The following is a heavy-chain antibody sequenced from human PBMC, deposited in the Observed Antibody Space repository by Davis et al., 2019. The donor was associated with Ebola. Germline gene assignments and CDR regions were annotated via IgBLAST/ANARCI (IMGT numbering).Heavy chain of an antibody. V-gene: IGHV1-18*04. D-gene: IGHD2/OR15-2a*01. Sequence: AASVKVSCKASSYTFKTYAINWVRQAPGQGLEWMGWISAYNGNTNYAQKFQGRVTITRDTSASTAYMELSSLRSEDTAVYYCARSFYGGVDYWGQGTLVTVSS. J-gene: IGHJ4*02. CDR1: SYTFKTYA. CDR3: ARSFYGGVDY. CDR2: ISAYNGNT.